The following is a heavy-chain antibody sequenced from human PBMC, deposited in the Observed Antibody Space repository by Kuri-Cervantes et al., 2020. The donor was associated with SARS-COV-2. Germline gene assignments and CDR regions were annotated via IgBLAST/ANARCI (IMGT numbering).Heavy chain of an antibody. D-gene: IGHD6-19*01. Sequence: SGPTLVKPTETLTLTCTVSGFSLSNARMSVSWIRQPPGKALEWLAHIFSNDEKSYSTSLKSRLTISKDTSKSQVVLTMTNMDPVDTATYYCARIRLDYYYYYYMDVWGKGTTVTVSS. CDR3: ARIRLDYYYYYYMDV. V-gene: IGHV2-26*01. CDR2: IFSNDEK. CDR1: GFSLSNARMS. J-gene: IGHJ6*03.